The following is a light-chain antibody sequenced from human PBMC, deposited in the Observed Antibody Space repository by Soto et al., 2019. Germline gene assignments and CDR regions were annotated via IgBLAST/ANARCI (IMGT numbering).Light chain of an antibody. J-gene: IGKJ4*01. Sequence: EIVSTQSPATLSLSPGDRATLSCRASQSITTSLAWYQHQPGQAPRLLIYDASNRAAGVPARFSGSGSGTHFTLTISSLEPGDFAVYYCQHRSNWPSLTFGGGTKLEIK. CDR2: DAS. V-gene: IGKV3-11*01. CDR3: QHRSNWPSLT. CDR1: QSITTS.